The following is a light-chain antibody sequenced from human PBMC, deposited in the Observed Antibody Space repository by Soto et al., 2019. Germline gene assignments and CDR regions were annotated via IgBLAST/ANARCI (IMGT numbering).Light chain of an antibody. Sequence: QSALTQPASVSGSPGQSITISCTGSSSDVGGYDYVSWYQQHPGKAPKLMIYEVSNRPSGVSNRFSGSKSGNTASLTISGLQAEDEADYYCCSYAGYVFGTGTKLTVL. CDR1: SSDVGGYDY. CDR3: CSYAGYV. V-gene: IGLV2-14*01. J-gene: IGLJ1*01. CDR2: EVS.